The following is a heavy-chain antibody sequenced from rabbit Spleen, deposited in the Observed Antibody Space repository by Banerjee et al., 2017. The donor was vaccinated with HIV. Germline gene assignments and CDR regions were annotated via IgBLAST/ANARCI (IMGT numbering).Heavy chain of an antibody. V-gene: IGHV1S45*01. D-gene: IGHD7-1*01. Sequence: QEQLVESGGGLVKPEGSLTLTCKASAFSFSDRDVMCWVRQAPGQGLEWIACINAATGKPVYATWAKGRFTISRTSSTTVTLQMTSLTAADTATYFCARDLVSVTGWNFNLWGPGTLVTVS. J-gene: IGHJ4*01. CDR3: ARDLVSVTGWNFNL. CDR1: AFSFSDRDV. CDR2: INAATGKP.